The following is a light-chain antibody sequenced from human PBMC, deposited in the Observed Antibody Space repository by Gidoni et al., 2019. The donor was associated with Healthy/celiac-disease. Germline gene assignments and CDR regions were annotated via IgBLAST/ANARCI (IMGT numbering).Light chain of an antibody. CDR2: GAS. CDR1: QSVSSN. CDR3: QQYNDWPVT. J-gene: IGKJ2*01. Sequence: EIVLTQSPATLSVSPGERATLSCRASQSVSSNLAWYQQKPGRAPRLLLYGASTRATGIPARFSSSGSGTEFTLTISSLQSEDFAVYYCQQYNDWPVTFGQGTKLEIK. V-gene: IGKV3-15*01.